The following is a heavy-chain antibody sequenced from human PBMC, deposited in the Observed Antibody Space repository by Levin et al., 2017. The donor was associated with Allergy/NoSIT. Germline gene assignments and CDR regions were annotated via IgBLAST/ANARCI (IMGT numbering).Heavy chain of an antibody. J-gene: IGHJ6*02. CDR2: ISSSGSTI. CDR3: AGQRRGYCSGGSCPRPPYYYYGMDG. V-gene: IGHV3-11*01. CDR1: GFTFSDYY. Sequence: GGSLRLSCAASGFTFSDYYMSWIRQAPGKGLEWVSYISSSGSTIYYADSVKGRFTISRDNAKNSLYLQMNSLRAEDTAVYYCAGQRRGYCSGGSCPRPPYYYYGMDGWGQGTTVTVSS. D-gene: IGHD2-15*01.